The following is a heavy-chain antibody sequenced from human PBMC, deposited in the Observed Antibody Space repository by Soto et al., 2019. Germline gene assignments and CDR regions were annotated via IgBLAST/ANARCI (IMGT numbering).Heavy chain of an antibody. V-gene: IGHV3-33*01. J-gene: IGHJ6*04. CDR1: GFTFSSYG. CDR3: ARASFTVTSPSDY. CDR2: IWYDGSNK. D-gene: IGHD4-17*01. Sequence: PGGSLRLSCAASGFTFSSYGMHWVRQAPGKGLEWVAVIWYDGSNKYYADSVKGRFTISRDNSKNTLYLQMNSLRAEDTAVYYWARASFTVTSPSDYWGKGTTVTVSS.